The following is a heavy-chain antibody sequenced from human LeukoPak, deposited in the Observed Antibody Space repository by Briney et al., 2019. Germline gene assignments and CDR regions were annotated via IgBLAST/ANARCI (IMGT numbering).Heavy chain of an antibody. CDR2: INPNSGRT. J-gene: IGHJ5*02. V-gene: IGHV1-2*02. CDR1: GYTFTGYY. D-gene: IGHD3-22*01. Sequence: AASVKVSCKASGYTFTGYYMHWVRQAPGQGLEWMGWINPNSGRTNYAQKFQGRVTMTRDTSISTAYMELSRLRSDDTAVYYCARGSMIVVARNWFDPWGQGTLVTVSS. CDR3: ARGSMIVVARNWFDP.